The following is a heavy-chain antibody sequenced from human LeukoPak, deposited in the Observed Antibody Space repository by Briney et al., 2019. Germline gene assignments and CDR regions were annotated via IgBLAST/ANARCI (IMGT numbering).Heavy chain of an antibody. CDR2: ISYSGST. Sequence: PSETLSLTCTVSSGSISPYYWSWIRQPPGKGLEWIGYISYSGSTNYNPSLKSRVTISVDTSKNQFSLKLSSVTAADTAVYYCARHGVYYASGSPSFDYWGRGTLVTVSS. D-gene: IGHD3-10*01. CDR1: SGSISPYY. V-gene: IGHV4-59*08. CDR3: ARHGVYYASGSPSFDY. J-gene: IGHJ4*02.